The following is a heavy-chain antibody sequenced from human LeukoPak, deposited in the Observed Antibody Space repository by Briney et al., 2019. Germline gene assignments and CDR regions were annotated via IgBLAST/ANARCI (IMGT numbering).Heavy chain of an antibody. V-gene: IGHV1-18*01. CDR2: ISSYNGNT. D-gene: IGHD3-16*01. CDR3: ARGGGWFDP. CDR1: VYTLTIYG. J-gene: IGHJ5*02. Sequence: APVKVPRKSSVYTLTIYGIRGVRQAPGRGLELIAWISSYNGNTNYAEKLQGRVTMTTDTSTSTAYMGLRSLRADDTAVYYCARGGGWFDPWGQGTLVTVSS.